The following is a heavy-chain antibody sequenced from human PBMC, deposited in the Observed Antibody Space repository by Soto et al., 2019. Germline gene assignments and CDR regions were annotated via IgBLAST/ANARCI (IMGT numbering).Heavy chain of an antibody. J-gene: IGHJ6*02. CDR3: AHRGGFFYYYGMDV. Sequence: SETLSLTCAVYGGSFSGYYWSWIRQPPGKGLEWIGEINHSGSTNYNPSLKSRVTISVDTSKNQFSLKLSSVTAADMAVYYCAHRGGFFYYYGMDVWGQGTTVTVSS. CDR1: GGSFSGYY. V-gene: IGHV4-34*01. D-gene: IGHD3-3*01. CDR2: INHSGST.